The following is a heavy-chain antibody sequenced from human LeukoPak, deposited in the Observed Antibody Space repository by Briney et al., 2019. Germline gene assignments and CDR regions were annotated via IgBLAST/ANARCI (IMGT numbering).Heavy chain of an antibody. CDR3: ARANFLYCSSTTCLFDY. J-gene: IGHJ4*02. D-gene: IGHD2-2*01. CDR2: INPNSGDT. Sequence: ASVKVSCKASGSAFTDYYMHWVRQAPGQGFEWMGWINPNSGDTNYAQKFQGRVTMTRDTSISTAHMGLSRLRSDDTAVYYCARANFLYCSSTTCLFDYWGQGTLVIVSS. V-gene: IGHV1-2*02. CDR1: GSAFTDYY.